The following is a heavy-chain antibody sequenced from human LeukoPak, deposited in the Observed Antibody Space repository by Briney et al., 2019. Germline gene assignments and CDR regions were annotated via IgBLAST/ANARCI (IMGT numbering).Heavy chain of an antibody. CDR3: ARDAYYYDSSGYYYYGNAFDI. CDR1: GFTFSSYS. D-gene: IGHD3-22*01. CDR2: ISSSSSTI. Sequence: GGSLRLSCAASGFTFSSYSMNWVRQAPGKGLEWVSYISSSSSTIYYADSVKGRFTISRDNAKNSLYLQMNSLRAEDTAVYYCARDAYYYDSSGYYYYGNAFDIWGQGTMVTVSS. J-gene: IGHJ3*02. V-gene: IGHV3-48*01.